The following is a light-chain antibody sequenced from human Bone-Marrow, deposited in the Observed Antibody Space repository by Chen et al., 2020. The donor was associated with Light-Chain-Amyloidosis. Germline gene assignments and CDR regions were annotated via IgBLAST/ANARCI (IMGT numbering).Light chain of an antibody. CDR1: NIGSTS. Sequence: SYVLTQPSSVSVAPGQTATIACGGNNIGSTSVHWYQQTPGQAPLLVFYDDSDRPSGIPELFSGANSGNPATLTNSSVEAEDEADYYCQVWDRGSDRPVFGGGTKLTVL. V-gene: IGLV3-21*02. CDR3: QVWDRGSDRPV. J-gene: IGLJ3*02. CDR2: DDS.